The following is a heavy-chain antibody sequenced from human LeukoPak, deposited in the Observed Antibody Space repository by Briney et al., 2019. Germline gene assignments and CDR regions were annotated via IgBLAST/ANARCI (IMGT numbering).Heavy chain of an antibody. Sequence: PGGSLRLSCAASGFTFSSYSMNWVRQAPGKGLEWVSSISSSSSYIYYADSVKGRFTTSRDNAKNSLYLQMNSLRAEDTAVYYCARDTLGCSSTSCYRPLDYWGPGTLVTVSS. J-gene: IGHJ4*02. CDR3: ARDTLGCSSTSCYRPLDY. D-gene: IGHD2-2*01. CDR1: GFTFSSYS. CDR2: ISSSSSYI. V-gene: IGHV3-21*01.